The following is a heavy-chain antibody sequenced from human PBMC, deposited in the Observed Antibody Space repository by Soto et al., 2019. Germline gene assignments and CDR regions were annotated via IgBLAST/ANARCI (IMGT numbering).Heavy chain of an antibody. CDR1: GGTFSSYA. D-gene: IGHD1-7*01. CDR3: ARAGTTAYYYYGMDV. V-gene: IGHV1-69*01. Sequence: CKASGGTFSSYAISWVRQAPGQGLEWMGGIIPIFGTANYARKFQGRVTITADESTSTAYMELSSLRSEDTAVYYCARAGTTAYYYYGMDVWGQGTTVTVSS. J-gene: IGHJ6*02. CDR2: IIPIFGTA.